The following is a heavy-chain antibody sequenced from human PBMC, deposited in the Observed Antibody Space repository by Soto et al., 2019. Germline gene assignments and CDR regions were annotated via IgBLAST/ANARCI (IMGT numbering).Heavy chain of an antibody. Sequence: LSLTCTVSGGSISSYYWSWIRQPPGKGLEWIGYIYYSGSTNYNPSLKSRVTISVDTSKNQFSLKLSSVTAADTAVYYCARELWYYYDSSGYYPSYYYYGTDVWGQGTTVTVSS. CDR1: GGSISSYY. V-gene: IGHV4-59*01. D-gene: IGHD3-22*01. CDR3: ARELWYYYDSSGYYPSYYYYGTDV. CDR2: IYYSGST. J-gene: IGHJ6*02.